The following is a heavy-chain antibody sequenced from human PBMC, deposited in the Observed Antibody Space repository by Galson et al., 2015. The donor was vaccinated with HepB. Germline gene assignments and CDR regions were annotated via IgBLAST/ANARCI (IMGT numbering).Heavy chain of an antibody. CDR2: ISAGGDRT. Sequence: SLRLSYAASGFTFSSYSMIWVRQAPGKGLEWVSEISAGGDRTYYPDSVKGRFSSSRDNSRNTLYMQMNSLRVEDTAVYYCARGFWRAFDIWRQGTMVTVSS. CDR1: GFTFSSYS. D-gene: IGHD3-3*01. V-gene: IGHV3-23*01. CDR3: ARGFWRAFDI. J-gene: IGHJ3*02.